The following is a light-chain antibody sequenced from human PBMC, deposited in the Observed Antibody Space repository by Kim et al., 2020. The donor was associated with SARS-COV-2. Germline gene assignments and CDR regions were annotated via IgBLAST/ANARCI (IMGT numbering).Light chain of an antibody. V-gene: IGLV2-14*03. Sequence: GQSITNSCTGTSSDVGGSNYGSWYQQHPGKAPKLMIYDVSNRPSGVSNRFSGSKSGNTASLTISGLQAEDEADYYCSSYTSSSTLVFGGGTQLTVL. CDR1: SSDVGGSNY. CDR3: SSYTSSSTLV. J-gene: IGLJ2*01. CDR2: DVS.